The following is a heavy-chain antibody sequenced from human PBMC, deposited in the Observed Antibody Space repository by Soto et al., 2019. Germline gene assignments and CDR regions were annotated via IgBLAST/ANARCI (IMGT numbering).Heavy chain of an antibody. Sequence: ASVKVSCKASGYTFTSYDINWVRQATGQGLEWMGWMNPNSGNTGYAQKFQGRVTMTRNTSISTAYMELSSLRSEDTAVYYCAREGYCSSTSCRRSGGYYYYYTDVWGKGTTVTVS. CDR2: MNPNSGNT. D-gene: IGHD2-2*01. V-gene: IGHV1-8*01. CDR3: AREGYCSSTSCRRSGGYYYYYTDV. CDR1: GYTFTSYD. J-gene: IGHJ6*03.